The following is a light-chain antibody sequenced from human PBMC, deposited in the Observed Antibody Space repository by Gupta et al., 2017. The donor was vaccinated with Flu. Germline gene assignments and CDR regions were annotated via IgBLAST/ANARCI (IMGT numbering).Light chain of an antibody. CDR3: SSYTSISTFYV. V-gene: IGLV2-14*03. CDR2: DVS. CDR1: SSDVGRSDS. J-gene: IGLJ1*01. Sequence: QSALTQPASVSGSPGQSITISCTGTSSDVGRSDSVSWYQQHPGKAPKLLIYDVSNRPSGVSSRFSGSKSGNTASLTISGLQAEDETDYYCSSYTSISTFYVFGTGTEVTVL.